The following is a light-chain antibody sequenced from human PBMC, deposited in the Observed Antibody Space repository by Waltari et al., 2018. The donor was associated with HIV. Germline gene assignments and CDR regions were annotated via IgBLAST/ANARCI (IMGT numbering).Light chain of an antibody. Sequence: YVLTQPPSVSVAPGQTARITCGGTKVGDNSVPWYQQRPGQAPIVVVYDDSDRPSGISERISGSNSGNTATLISSRVEAGDEADYYCQVWDGGSDPPGVFGGGTRLTVL. CDR1: KVGDNS. V-gene: IGLV3-21*02. CDR3: QVWDGGSDPPGV. CDR2: DDS. J-gene: IGLJ3*02.